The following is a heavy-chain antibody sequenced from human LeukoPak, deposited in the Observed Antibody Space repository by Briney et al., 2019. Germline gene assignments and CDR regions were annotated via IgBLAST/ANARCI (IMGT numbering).Heavy chain of an antibody. D-gene: IGHD3-10*01. CDR2: IYSGGST. CDR3: ARAGIGYYGSGSYYNVNYFDY. J-gene: IGHJ4*02. CDR1: GFTVSSNY. V-gene: IGHV3-66*01. Sequence: GGSLRLSCAASGFTVSSNYMSWVRQAPGKGLEWVSVIYSGGSTYYADSVKGRFTISRDNSKNTLYLQMNSLRAEHTAVYYCARAGIGYYGSGSYYNVNYFDYWGQGTLVTVSS.